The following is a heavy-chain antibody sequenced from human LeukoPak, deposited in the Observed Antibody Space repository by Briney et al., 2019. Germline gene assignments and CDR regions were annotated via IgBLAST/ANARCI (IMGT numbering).Heavy chain of an antibody. CDR1: GGTFSGYY. Sequence: SETLSLTCTVHGGTFSGYYWSWIRQPPGKGLEWIGEINHSGSTNYNPSLKSRVTISVDTSKNQFSLKLSSVTAADTAVYYCARGFGSGSYYNYWGQGTLVTVSS. CDR3: ARGFGSGSYYNY. CDR2: INHSGST. V-gene: IGHV4-34*01. D-gene: IGHD3-10*01. J-gene: IGHJ4*02.